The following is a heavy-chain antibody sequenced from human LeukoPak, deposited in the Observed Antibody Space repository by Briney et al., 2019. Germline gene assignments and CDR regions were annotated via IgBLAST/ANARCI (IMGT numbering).Heavy chain of an antibody. J-gene: IGHJ5*02. CDR2: VYYSGSN. CDR3: ARELDGNGGWFDP. CDR1: GDSISDYY. Sequence: SETLSLTCTASGDSISDYYLRWIRQPPGRGLEWISEVYYSGSNHYNPSLKSRVTISVDSSKNQFSLMLRSVTAADTAVYYGARELDGNGGWFDPWGQGTLVTVSS. D-gene: IGHD5-24*01. V-gene: IGHV4-59*01.